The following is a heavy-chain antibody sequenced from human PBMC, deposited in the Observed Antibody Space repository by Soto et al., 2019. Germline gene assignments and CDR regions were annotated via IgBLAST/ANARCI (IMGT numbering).Heavy chain of an antibody. CDR1: GFTFRSYA. D-gene: IGHD1-20*01. Sequence: GGSLRLSCAASGFTFRSYAMHWVRQAPGKGLEWVAVISYDGSNKYYADSVKGRFTISRDNSKNTLYLQMNSLRAEDTAVYYCAIYGYNWKYRPGMDVWGQGATVTVSS. CDR3: AIYGYNWKYRPGMDV. J-gene: IGHJ6*02. CDR2: ISYDGSNK. V-gene: IGHV3-30-3*01.